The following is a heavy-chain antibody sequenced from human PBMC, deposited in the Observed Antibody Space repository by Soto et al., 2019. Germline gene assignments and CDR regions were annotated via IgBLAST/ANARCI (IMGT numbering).Heavy chain of an antibody. CDR3: ARDGGSGGYSYAQGLLSSYYGMVV. J-gene: IGHJ6*02. V-gene: IGHV1-69*13. Sequence: SVKVSCKASGGTFSSYAISWVRQAPGQGLEWMGGIIPIFGTANYAQKFQGRVTITADESTSTAYMELSSLRSEDTAVYYCARDGGSGGYSYAQGLLSSYYGMVVWG. D-gene: IGHD5-18*01. CDR2: IIPIFGTA. CDR1: GGTFSSYA.